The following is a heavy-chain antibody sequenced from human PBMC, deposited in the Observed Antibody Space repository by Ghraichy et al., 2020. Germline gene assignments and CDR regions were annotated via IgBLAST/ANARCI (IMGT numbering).Heavy chain of an antibody. V-gene: IGHV3-23*01. D-gene: IGHD6-19*01. Sequence: GGSLRLSCAASGFTFSRSAVAWVRQAPGKGLQWVSASGDGGNPYYAESVLGRFTFSRDNSENTLYLQMNNLRADDTAVYYCAKGVSLTTVAVPDYYFDFWGQGTQVTVSP. CDR1: GFTFSRSA. CDR2: SGDGGNP. CDR3: AKGVSLTTVAVPDYYFDF. J-gene: IGHJ4*02.